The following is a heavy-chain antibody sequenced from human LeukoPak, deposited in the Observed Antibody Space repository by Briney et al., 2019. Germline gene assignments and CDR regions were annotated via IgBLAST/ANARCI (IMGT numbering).Heavy chain of an antibody. D-gene: IGHD4-11*01. CDR2: IKQDGSKK. V-gene: IGHV3-7*03. CDR3: DYSIY. Sequence: PGGSLRLSCVASGFPFSSYWMTWVRQAPGKGLEWVANIKQDGSKKSYVDSVKGRFTISRDNAKNSLYLQMNSLRAEDTAVYYCDYSIYWGQGTLVTVSS. CDR1: GFPFSSYW. J-gene: IGHJ4*02.